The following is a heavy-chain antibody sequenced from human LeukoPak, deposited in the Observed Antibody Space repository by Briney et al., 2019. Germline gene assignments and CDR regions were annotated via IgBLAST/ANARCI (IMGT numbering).Heavy chain of an antibody. V-gene: IGHV3-48*03. D-gene: IGHD2-15*01. CDR1: GFTFSSYE. CDR3: APGGLLGDAFDI. Sequence: GGSLRLSCAASGFTFSSYEMNWVRQAPGKGLEWVSYISSSGSTIYYADSVKGRFTISRDSAKNSLYLQMNGLRAEDTAVYYCAPGGLLGDAFDIWGQGTMVTVSS. J-gene: IGHJ3*02. CDR2: ISSSGSTI.